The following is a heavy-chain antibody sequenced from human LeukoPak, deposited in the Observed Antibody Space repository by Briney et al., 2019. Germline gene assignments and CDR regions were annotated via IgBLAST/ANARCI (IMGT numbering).Heavy chain of an antibody. J-gene: IGHJ4*02. Sequence: GGSLRLSCAASGFTFSSYSMNWVRQAPGKGLEWVSYISSSSSSTIYYADSVKGRFTISRDNAKNSLYLQMNSLRAEDTAVYYCARVWQWLVDYWGQGTLVTVSS. CDR1: GFTFSSYS. D-gene: IGHD6-19*01. CDR2: ISSSSSSTI. V-gene: IGHV3-48*01. CDR3: ARVWQWLVDY.